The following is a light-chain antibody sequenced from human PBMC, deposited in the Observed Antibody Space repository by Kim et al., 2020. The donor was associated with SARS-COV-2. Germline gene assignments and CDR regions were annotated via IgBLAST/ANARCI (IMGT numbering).Light chain of an antibody. CDR1: QSVYSGH. Sequence: SPGERATLSCRASQSVYSGHLAWYQQKPGQAPRLLIYGASNRATDVPDRFSGSGSGTDFTLTISRLEPEDFGMYSCQHYGGSPFTFGPGTKVDIK. CDR3: QHYGGSPFT. J-gene: IGKJ3*01. V-gene: IGKV3-20*01. CDR2: GAS.